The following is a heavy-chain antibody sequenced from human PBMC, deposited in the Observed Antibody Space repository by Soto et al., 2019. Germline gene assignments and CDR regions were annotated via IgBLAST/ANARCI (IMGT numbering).Heavy chain of an antibody. CDR2: IKQDGSEK. CDR3: ARDLLPDYGSGTYYAY. D-gene: IGHD3-10*01. J-gene: IGHJ4*02. CDR1: GFTFSSYW. Sequence: EVQLVESGGALVQPGGSLRLSCAASGFTFSSYWMSWVRQAPGKGLEWVANIKQDGSEKYYVDSVKGRFTISRDNAMNSLYLQMNSLRAEDTAVYYCARDLLPDYGSGTYYAYWGQGTLVTVSS. V-gene: IGHV3-7*01.